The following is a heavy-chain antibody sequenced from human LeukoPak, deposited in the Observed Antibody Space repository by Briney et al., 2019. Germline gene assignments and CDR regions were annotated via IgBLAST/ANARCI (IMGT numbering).Heavy chain of an antibody. Sequence: GGSLRLSCVASGFDFSKYNMNWVRQVPGKGLEWVSCIHESSGDVYYADSVKGRFTISRDNARNSLSLQMSSLRAEDTAVYYCARDGRSTAMVPLGSNDGMDVWGQGTTVTVSS. CDR2: IHESSGDV. J-gene: IGHJ6*02. CDR3: ARDGRSTAMVPLGSNDGMDV. D-gene: IGHD5-18*01. CDR1: GFDFSKYN. V-gene: IGHV3-48*01.